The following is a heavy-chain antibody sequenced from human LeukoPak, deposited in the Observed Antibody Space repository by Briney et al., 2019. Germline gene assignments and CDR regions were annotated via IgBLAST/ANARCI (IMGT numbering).Heavy chain of an antibody. J-gene: IGHJ5*02. CDR2: MNPNSGNT. D-gene: IGHD6-19*01. V-gene: IGHV1-8*01. CDR3: ARGRGSGHKENWFDP. CDR1: GYPFTSYD. Sequence: ASVKVSCKTSGYPFTSYDINWVRQATGQGLEWMGWMNPNSGNTGYTQKFQGRVTMTRNTSISTAYMGLSSLRSEDTAVYYCARGRGSGHKENWFDPWGQGTLVTVSS.